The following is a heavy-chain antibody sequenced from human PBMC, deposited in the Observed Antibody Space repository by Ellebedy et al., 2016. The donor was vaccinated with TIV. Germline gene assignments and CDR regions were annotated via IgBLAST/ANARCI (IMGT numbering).Heavy chain of an antibody. D-gene: IGHD3-3*01. V-gene: IGHV5-51*01. CDR2: IYPGDSDT. CDR3: ARSGFARGSGYDAFDI. J-gene: IGHJ3*02. CDR1: GYSFTSYW. Sequence: GESLKISCKGSGYSFTSYWIGWVRQMPGKGLEWMGIIYPGDSDTRYSPSFQGQVTISADKSISTAYLQWSSLKASDTAMYYCARSGFARGSGYDAFDIWGQGTMVTVSS.